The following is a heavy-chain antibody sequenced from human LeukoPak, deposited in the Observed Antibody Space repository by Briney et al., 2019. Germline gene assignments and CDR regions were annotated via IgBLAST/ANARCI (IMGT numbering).Heavy chain of an antibody. CDR3: ARAPIVVELNAFDI. Sequence: PSETLSLTCAVSGGSFSSSNWWSWVRRPPGKGLEWIGEIYHSGSTNYNPSLKSRVTISVDKSKNQFSLKPSSVTAADTAVYYCARAPIVVELNAFDIWGQGTMVTVSS. CDR2: IYHSGST. D-gene: IGHD2-21*01. CDR1: GGSFSSSNW. J-gene: IGHJ3*02. V-gene: IGHV4-4*02.